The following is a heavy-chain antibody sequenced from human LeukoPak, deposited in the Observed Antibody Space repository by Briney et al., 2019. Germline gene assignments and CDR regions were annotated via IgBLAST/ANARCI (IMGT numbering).Heavy chain of an antibody. CDR2: ISWNSGIV. D-gene: IGHD2-2*01. V-gene: IGHV3-9*01. CDR1: GFTFDEYA. Sequence: SLRLSCATSGFTFDEYAMHWVRQAPGKGLEWVSSISWNSGIVGYADSVKGRFTISRDNAKNFLYLQMNSLRAEDTALYYCTKDRYCSSSRCPLDYWGQGTLATVSS. CDR3: TKDRYCSSSRCPLDY. J-gene: IGHJ4*02.